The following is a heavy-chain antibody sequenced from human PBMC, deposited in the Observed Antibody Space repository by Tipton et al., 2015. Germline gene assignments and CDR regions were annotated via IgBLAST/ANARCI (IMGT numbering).Heavy chain of an antibody. J-gene: IGHJ4*02. Sequence: TLSLTCTVSGGSISSYYWSWIRQPAGKGLEWIGRIYNSGRTNYNPSLKSRVTTSVDTSKNQFSLRLSSVTAADTAVYYCARELTDYGDTALDYWGQGTLVTVSS. CDR1: GGSISSYY. CDR2: IYNSGRT. D-gene: IGHD4-17*01. CDR3: ARELTDYGDTALDY. V-gene: IGHV4-4*07.